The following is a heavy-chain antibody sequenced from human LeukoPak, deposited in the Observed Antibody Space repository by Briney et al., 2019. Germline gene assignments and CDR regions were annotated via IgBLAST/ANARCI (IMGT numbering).Heavy chain of an antibody. CDR1: GGTFNSYA. CDR3: ARAVVTASDYYYYMDV. D-gene: IGHD2-21*02. CDR2: IIPIFGTA. V-gene: IGHV1-69*05. Sequence: ASVKVSCKASGGTFNSYAISWVRQAPGQGLEWMGGIIPIFGTASYAQKFQGRVTITTDESTSTAYMELSSLRSEDTAVYYCARAVVTASDYYYYMDVWGKGTTVTVSS. J-gene: IGHJ6*03.